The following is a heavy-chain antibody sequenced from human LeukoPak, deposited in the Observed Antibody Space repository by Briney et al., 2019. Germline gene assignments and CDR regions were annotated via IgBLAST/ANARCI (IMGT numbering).Heavy chain of an antibody. J-gene: IGHJ3*02. CDR1: GGTFSSYA. CDR3: ATRYDFWSDLTEDAFDI. Sequence: ASVKVSCKASGGTFSSYAFSWVRQAPGQGLEWMGGIIPIFDATNYAQKFQGRVTITTDESTSTAYMELSSLRSEDTAVYYCATRYDFWSDLTEDAFDIWGQGTMVTVSS. CDR2: IIPIFDAT. V-gene: IGHV1-69*05. D-gene: IGHD3-3*01.